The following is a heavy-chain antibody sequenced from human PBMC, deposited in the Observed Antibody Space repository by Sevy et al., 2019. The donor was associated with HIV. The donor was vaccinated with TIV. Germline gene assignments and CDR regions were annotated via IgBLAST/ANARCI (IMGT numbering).Heavy chain of an antibody. CDR1: GFSFSNYV. CDR2: VSSDGSHK. V-gene: IGHV3-30-3*01. Sequence: GGSLRLSCAASGFSFSNYVMSWVRQAPGKGLERVALVSSDGSHKHYADSVKGRLPISRHNSKNTLYLQMNSLRNEDTAVYYCARGSGWRQHYYFDYWGQGSRVTVSS. D-gene: IGHD3-10*01. J-gene: IGHJ4*02. CDR3: ARGSGWRQHYYFDY.